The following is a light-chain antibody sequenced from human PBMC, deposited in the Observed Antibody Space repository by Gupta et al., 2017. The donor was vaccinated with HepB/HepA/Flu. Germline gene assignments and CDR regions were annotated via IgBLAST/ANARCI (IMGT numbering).Light chain of an antibody. V-gene: IGKV1-5*03. CDR1: QNVENR. J-gene: IGKJ2*01. Sequence: PLTQSPSTLSASVGDTVTITCRAGQNVENRLAWYQHKPGEAPKLLISMASKLESGVPSRFRGSGSGKEFTLTISSLQPDDIGDYYCQEYFNYNRNFGEGTKVEIE. CDR3: QEYFNYNRN. CDR2: MAS.